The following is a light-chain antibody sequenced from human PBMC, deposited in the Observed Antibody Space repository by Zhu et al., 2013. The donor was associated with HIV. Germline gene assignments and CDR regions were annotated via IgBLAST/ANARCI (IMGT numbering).Light chain of an antibody. J-gene: IGLJ1*01. CDR3: SSYTSSGTRV. Sequence: QSGLTQPASVSGSPGQSITISCTGTSSDIGNYKFVSWYQQHPDRAPKLMIYEVSNRPSGVSNRFSGSKSGNTASLTISGLQAEDEADYYCSSYTSSGTRVFGTGTKVTV. CDR1: SSDIGNYKF. CDR2: EVS. V-gene: IGLV2-14*02.